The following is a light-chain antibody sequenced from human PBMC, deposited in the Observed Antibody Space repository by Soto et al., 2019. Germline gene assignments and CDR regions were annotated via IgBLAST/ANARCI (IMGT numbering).Light chain of an antibody. Sequence: QSALTQPASVSGSPGQSITISCTGTSSDVGSYNLVSWHQQHPGKAPKVMIYGVSQRPSGVPDRFSGSKSGNTASLTVSGLQAEDEADYYCSSYAGSSVVFGAGTKLTVL. V-gene: IGLV2-8*01. J-gene: IGLJ2*01. CDR3: SSYAGSSVV. CDR2: GVS. CDR1: SSDVGSYNL.